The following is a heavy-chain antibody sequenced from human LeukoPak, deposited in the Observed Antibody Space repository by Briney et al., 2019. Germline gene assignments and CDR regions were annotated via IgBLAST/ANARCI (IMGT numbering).Heavy chain of an antibody. V-gene: IGHV3-48*03. CDR2: IGTTGSSI. D-gene: IGHD6-19*01. J-gene: IGHJ4*02. CDR1: GFTFSSYE. Sequence: GGSLRLSCAASGFTFSSYEMNWVRQAPGKGLEWVSYIGTTGSSIYYADSVKGRLTISRDNVKNLLYLQMNSLRAEDTAVYYCARVQRGIAVALDYWGQGTLATVSS. CDR3: ARVQRGIAVALDY.